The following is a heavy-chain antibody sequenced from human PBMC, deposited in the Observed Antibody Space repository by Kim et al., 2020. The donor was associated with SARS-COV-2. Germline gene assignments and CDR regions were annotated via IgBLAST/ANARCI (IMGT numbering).Heavy chain of an antibody. J-gene: IGHJ4*02. CDR2: IKSKTDGGTT. CDR3: TTKGVRWELLRWRDPYFDY. V-gene: IGHV3-15*01. D-gene: IGHD1-26*01. CDR1: GFTFSNAW. Sequence: GGSLRLSCAASGFTFSNAWMSWVRQAPGKGLEWVGRIKSKTDGGTTDYAAPVKGRFTISRDDSKNTLYLQMNSLKTEDTAVYYCTTKGVRWELLRWRDPYFDYWGQGTLVTVSS.